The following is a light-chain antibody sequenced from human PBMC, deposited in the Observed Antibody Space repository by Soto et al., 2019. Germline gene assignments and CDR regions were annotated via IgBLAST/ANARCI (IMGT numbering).Light chain of an antibody. V-gene: IGKV3-15*01. CDR1: QSVAND. J-gene: IGKJ5*01. CDR3: QQHNTCPQT. CDR2: GAS. Sequence: EFVLPQVPSTLPVAPGERATLSCRASQSVANDLAWYQHKPRQAPRLLTHGASTRATGIPARFSGVGSGTEFTLTIRSLQSEDFAGYYCQQHNTCPQTFAQGTRREIK.